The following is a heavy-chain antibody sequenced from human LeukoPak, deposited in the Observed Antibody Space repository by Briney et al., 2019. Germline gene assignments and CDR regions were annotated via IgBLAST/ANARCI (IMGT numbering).Heavy chain of an antibody. CDR2: IVVGSGNT. CDR1: GFTFTSSA. V-gene: IGHV1-58*02. J-gene: IGHJ5*02. D-gene: IGHD1-7*01. CDR3: AAAPRFNWNYAILLDP. Sequence: EASVKVSCKASGFTFTSSAMQWVRQARGQRLEWIGWIVVGSGNTNYAQKFQERVTITRDVSTSTAYMELSSLRSEDTAVYYCAAAPRFNWNYAILLDPWGQGTLVTVSS.